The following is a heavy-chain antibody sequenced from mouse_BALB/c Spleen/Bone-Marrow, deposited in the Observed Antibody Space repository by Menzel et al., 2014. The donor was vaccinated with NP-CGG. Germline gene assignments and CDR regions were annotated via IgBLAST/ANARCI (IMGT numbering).Heavy chain of an antibody. Sequence: PAAAVDFSRYWMSWVRQAPGKGLEWIGEINPDSSTINYTPSLKDKFIISRDNAKSTLYLRMNKVRSEDTALYFCARPDYYGYLNYWGQGTTLTVSS. D-gene: IGHD1-1*01. CDR2: INPDSSTI. J-gene: IGHJ2*01. CDR3: ARPDYYGYLNY. V-gene: IGHV4-1*02. CDR1: AVDFSRYW.